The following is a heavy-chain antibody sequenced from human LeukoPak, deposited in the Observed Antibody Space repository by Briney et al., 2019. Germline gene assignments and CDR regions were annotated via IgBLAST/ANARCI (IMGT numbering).Heavy chain of an antibody. CDR3: VRDKGHFDVDL. CDR2: IYYSGST. V-gene: IGHV4-59*12. CDR1: GGSISSYY. Sequence: PSETLSLTCTVSGGSISSYYWSWIRQPPGKGLEWIGGIYYSGSTYYNPSLKSRVTISVDTSKNQFSLKLSSVTAADTAVYYCVRDKGHFDVDLWGQGTLVTVSS. D-gene: IGHD3-9*01. J-gene: IGHJ5*02.